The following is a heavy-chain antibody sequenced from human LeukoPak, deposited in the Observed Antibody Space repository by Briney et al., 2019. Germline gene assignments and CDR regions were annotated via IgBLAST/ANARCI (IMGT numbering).Heavy chain of an antibody. CDR2: ISSSGSTI. Sequence: HPGGSLRLSCAASGFTFSDYYMSWIRQAPGKGLGWVSYISSSGSTIYYADSVKGRFTISRDNAKNSLYLQMNSLRAEDTAVYYCARTPRGGVTAIYWGQGTLVTVSS. D-gene: IGHD2-21*02. V-gene: IGHV3-11*04. CDR3: ARTPRGGVTAIY. CDR1: GFTFSDYY. J-gene: IGHJ4*02.